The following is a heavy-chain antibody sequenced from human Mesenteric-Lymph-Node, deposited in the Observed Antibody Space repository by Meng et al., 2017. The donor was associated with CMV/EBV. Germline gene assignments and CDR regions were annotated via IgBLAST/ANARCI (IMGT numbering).Heavy chain of an antibody. D-gene: IGHD3-10*01. CDR2: INSDGSST. CDR1: GFTFSSYW. J-gene: IGHJ4*02. Sequence: GESLKISCAASGFTFSSYWMHWVRQAPGKGLVWVSRINSDGSSTSYADSVKGRFTISRDNAKNTLYLQMNSLRAEDTAVYYCARRSYGSGRRDWGQGTLVTVSS. V-gene: IGHV3-74*01. CDR3: ARRSYGSGRRD.